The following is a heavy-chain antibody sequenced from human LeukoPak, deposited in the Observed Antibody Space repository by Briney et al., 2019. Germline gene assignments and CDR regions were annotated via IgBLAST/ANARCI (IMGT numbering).Heavy chain of an antibody. D-gene: IGHD4-17*01. V-gene: IGHV4-38-2*02. CDR3: ARGGDYGDYISWFDP. CDR1: GYSISSGYY. CDR2: INHSGST. Sequence: NPSEILSLTCTVSGYSISSGYYWSWIRQPPGQGLEWIGEINHSGSTNYNPSLKSRVTISVDTSKNQFSLKLSSVTAADTAVYYCARGGDYGDYISWFDPWGQGTLVAVSS. J-gene: IGHJ5*02.